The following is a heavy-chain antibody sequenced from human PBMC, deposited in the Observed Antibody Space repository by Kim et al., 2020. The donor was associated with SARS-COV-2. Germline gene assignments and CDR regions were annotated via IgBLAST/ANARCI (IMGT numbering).Heavy chain of an antibody. CDR1: GFTFSSYA. V-gene: IGHV3-30-3*01. J-gene: IGHJ6*02. CDR3: ASCFDWLHYYYGMDV. Sequence: GGSLRLSCAASGFTFSSYAMHWVRQAPGKGLEWVAVISYDGSNKYYADSVKGRFTISRDNSKNTLYLQMNSLRAEDTAVYYCASCFDWLHYYYGMDVWGQGTTVTVSS. D-gene: IGHD3-9*01. CDR2: ISYDGSNK.